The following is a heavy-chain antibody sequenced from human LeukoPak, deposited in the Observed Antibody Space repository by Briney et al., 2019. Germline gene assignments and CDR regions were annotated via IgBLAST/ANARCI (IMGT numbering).Heavy chain of an antibody. CDR1: GYTFSGYY. Sequence: GASVKVSCKASGYTFSGYYVHWVRQAPGQGLEWMGWINPNSGNTGYVQKFQGRVIMTRDTSISTAYMELSSLTSEDAAVYFCARDRVGVGGNGWENWGQGTLVTVSS. CDR2: INPNSGNT. J-gene: IGHJ4*02. V-gene: IGHV1-8*02. D-gene: IGHD6-19*01. CDR3: ARDRVGVGGNGWEN.